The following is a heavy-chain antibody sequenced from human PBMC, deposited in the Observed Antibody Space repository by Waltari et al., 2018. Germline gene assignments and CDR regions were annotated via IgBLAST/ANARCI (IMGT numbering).Heavy chain of an antibody. D-gene: IGHD6-19*01. V-gene: IGHV3-23*01. CDR3: AKDPAGTYYFEY. J-gene: IGHJ4*02. CDR2: ISGSGGNT. CDR1: EFPFSSYA. Sequence: EVQLLESGGGLVPPGGSLRLSCAASEFPFSSYAMNWVRQAPGKGLEWVSTISGSGGNTYYADSVKGRFTISRDNSKNTLYLQMNSLRAEDTAVYYCAKDPAGTYYFEYWGQGTLVTVSS.